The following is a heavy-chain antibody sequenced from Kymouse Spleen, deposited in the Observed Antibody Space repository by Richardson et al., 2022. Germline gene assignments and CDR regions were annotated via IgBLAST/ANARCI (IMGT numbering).Heavy chain of an antibody. V-gene: IGHV1-8*01. D-gene: IGHD2-2*02. CDR1: GYTFTSYD. CDR3: ARGGDCSSTSCYFYYYYYGMDV. Sequence: QVQLVQSGAEVKKPGASVKVSCKASGYTFTSYDINWVRQATGQGLEWMGWMNPNSGNTGYAQKFQGRVTMTRNTSISTAYMELSSLRSEDTAVYYCARGGDCSSTSCYFYYYYYGMDVWGQGTTVTVSS. CDR2: MNPNSGNT. J-gene: IGHJ6*02.